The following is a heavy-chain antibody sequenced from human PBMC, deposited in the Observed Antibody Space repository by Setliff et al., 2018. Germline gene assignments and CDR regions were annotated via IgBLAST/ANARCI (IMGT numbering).Heavy chain of an antibody. D-gene: IGHD3-16*01. CDR1: GFTFSDYW. CDR2: TSRDESTT. CDR3: ARDRQGDGNYYMDV. J-gene: IGHJ6*03. V-gene: IGHV3-74*01. Sequence: PGGSLRLSCAASGFTFSDYWMHWVRQVPGKGLVWISRTSRDESTTNYADFAKGRFTISRDNAKNTVYLQMNSLRPEDTAVYYCARDRQGDGNYYMDVWGKGTTVTVSS.